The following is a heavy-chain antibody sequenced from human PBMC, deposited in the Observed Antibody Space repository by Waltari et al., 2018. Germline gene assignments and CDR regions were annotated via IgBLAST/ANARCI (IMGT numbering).Heavy chain of an antibody. D-gene: IGHD6-13*01. V-gene: IGHV4-39*01. J-gene: IGHJ6*03. Sequence: QLQLQESGPGLVKPSETLSLTCTVSGGSISSSSYYWGWIRQPPGTGLEWIGSIYYSGSTYYNPSLKSRVTISVDTSKNQFSLKLSSVTAADTAVYYCARHVRGQQLGVFHYYYYMDVWGKGTTVTVSS. CDR1: GGSISSSSYY. CDR3: ARHVRGQQLGVFHYYYYMDV. CDR2: IYYSGST.